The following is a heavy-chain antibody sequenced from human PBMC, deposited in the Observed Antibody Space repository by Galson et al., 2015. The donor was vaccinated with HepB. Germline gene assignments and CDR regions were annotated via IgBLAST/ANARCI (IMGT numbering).Heavy chain of an antibody. CDR2: ISAYNGNT. J-gene: IGHJ4*02. D-gene: IGHD6-13*01. Sequence: SVKVSCKASGCTFTSYGISWVRQAPGQGLEWMGWISAYNGNTNYAQKLQGRVTMTTDTSTSTAYMELRSLRSDDTAVYYCATSALYSSSWYPFQYYFDYWGQGTLVTVSS. V-gene: IGHV1-18*04. CDR1: GCTFTSYG. CDR3: ATSALYSSSWYPFQYYFDY.